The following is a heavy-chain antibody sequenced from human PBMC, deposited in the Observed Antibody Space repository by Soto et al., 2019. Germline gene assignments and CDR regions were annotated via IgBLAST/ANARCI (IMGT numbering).Heavy chain of an antibody. V-gene: IGHV4-31*03. CDR1: GGSISTGVWY. D-gene: IGHD6-13*01. J-gene: IGHJ5*01. CDR3: ARVSAGGTRWFDS. CDR2: IYYRGTT. Sequence: QVQLQESGPGLVKPSQTLSLTCSGSGGSISTGVWYWSWVREHTGQGLEWIGDIYYRGTTSYNPSLGSRVTISRDTSKNQVSLKVNSVTAADTAVYYCARVSAGGTRWFDSWGEGIRVTVSS.